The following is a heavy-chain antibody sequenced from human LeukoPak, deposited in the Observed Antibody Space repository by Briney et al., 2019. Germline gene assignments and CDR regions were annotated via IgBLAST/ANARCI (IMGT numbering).Heavy chain of an antibody. CDR1: GFTFSSYV. CDR2: ISGSGGST. Sequence: GGSLRLSCAASGFTFSSYVMSWVRQAPVKGLEWVSAISGSGGSTYYADSVKGRFTISRDNSKNTLYLQMNSLRAEDTAVYYCAKVGGSGWFSFDYWGQGTLVTVSS. J-gene: IGHJ4*02. CDR3: AKVGGSGWFSFDY. V-gene: IGHV3-23*01. D-gene: IGHD6-19*01.